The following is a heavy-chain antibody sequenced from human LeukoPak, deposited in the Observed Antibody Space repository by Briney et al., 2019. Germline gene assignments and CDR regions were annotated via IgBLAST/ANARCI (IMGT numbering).Heavy chain of an antibody. CDR2: IYHSGST. V-gene: IGHV4-4*02. CDR1: GGSISSSNW. CDR3: ASRSSGWYLDY. Sequence: SETLSLTCAVSGGSISSSNWWSWVRQPPGKGLEWIGEIYHSGSTNYNPSLKSRLTISVDKSKNQFSLKLSSVTAADTAVYYCASRSSGWYLDYWGQGTLVTVSS. D-gene: IGHD6-19*01. J-gene: IGHJ4*02.